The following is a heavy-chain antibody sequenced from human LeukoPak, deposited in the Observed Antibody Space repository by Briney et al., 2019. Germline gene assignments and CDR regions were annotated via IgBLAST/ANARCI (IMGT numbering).Heavy chain of an antibody. Sequence: PGGSLRLSCAASGLTFSDYWMHWVRQAPGKGLVWVSRISSDGSRVTYADSVKGRFTISRDNAKNTLYLQMNSLRAEDTAVYYCANDYFWGSYRGYFDYWGQGTLVTVSS. CDR3: ANDYFWGSYRGYFDY. CDR2: ISSDGSRV. J-gene: IGHJ4*02. CDR1: GLTFSDYW. D-gene: IGHD3-16*02. V-gene: IGHV3-74*01.